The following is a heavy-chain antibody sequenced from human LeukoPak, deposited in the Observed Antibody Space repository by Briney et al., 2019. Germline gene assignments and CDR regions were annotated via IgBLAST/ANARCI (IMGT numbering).Heavy chain of an antibody. CDR2: INWNGGST. V-gene: IGHV3-20*04. CDR3: ARVKRGRAAAGTYYYYGMDV. D-gene: IGHD6-13*01. J-gene: IGHJ6*02. CDR1: GXTFDDYG. Sequence: GGSLRLSWAASGXTFDDYGLSWVRQAPGKGLESVSGINWNGGSTGYADSVKGRFTISRDNAKNSLYLQMNSLRAEDTALYYCARVKRGRAAAGTYYYYGMDVWGQGTTVTVSS.